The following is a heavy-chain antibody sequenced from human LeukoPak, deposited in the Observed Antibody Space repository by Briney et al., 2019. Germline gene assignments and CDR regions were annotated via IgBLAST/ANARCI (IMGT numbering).Heavy chain of an antibody. Sequence: APVKVSCKASGGTFSSYAISWVRQAPGQGLEWMGRIIPIFGTANYAQKFQGRVTITTDESTSTAYMELSSLRSEDTAVYYCAREPTHLSAWSIFWGQGTLVTVSS. D-gene: IGHD3-3*01. V-gene: IGHV1-69*05. CDR3: AREPTHLSAWSIF. CDR2: IIPIFGTA. CDR1: GGTFSSYA. J-gene: IGHJ4*02.